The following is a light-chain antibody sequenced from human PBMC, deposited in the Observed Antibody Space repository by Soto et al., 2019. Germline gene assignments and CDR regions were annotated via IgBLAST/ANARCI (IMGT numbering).Light chain of an antibody. CDR3: AAWDDSLNGYV. CDR1: GSNIGRNT. Sequence: QSVLTQPPSASGTPGQRVTISCSGSGSNIGRNTVSWYQQVPITAPKLLIYNNNQRPSGVPDRFSGSKSGTSASLAISGLQSEDEADYYCAAWDDSLNGYVFGTGTKVTVL. J-gene: IGLJ1*01. CDR2: NNN. V-gene: IGLV1-44*01.